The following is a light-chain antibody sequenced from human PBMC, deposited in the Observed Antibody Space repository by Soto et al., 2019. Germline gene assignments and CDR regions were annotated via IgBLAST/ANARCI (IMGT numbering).Light chain of an antibody. CDR1: QSVSSTF. Sequence: EIVLTQSPSSLSLSPGERATLSCRASQSVSSTFFAWYQQRPGQAPRLLMYGASSRATGIPERFSGSGSGTDFTLTISRLEPEDFAVYYCQQFDSSVTFGQGTKVEIK. CDR2: GAS. CDR3: QQFDSSVT. J-gene: IGKJ1*01. V-gene: IGKV3-20*01.